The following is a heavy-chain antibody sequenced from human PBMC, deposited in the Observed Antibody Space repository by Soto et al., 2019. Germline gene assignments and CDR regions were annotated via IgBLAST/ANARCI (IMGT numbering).Heavy chain of an antibody. V-gene: IGHV1-3*01. CDR1: GYTFTRYA. Sequence: ASVKVSCKASGYTFTRYAIHWVRQAPGQGLEWLGWINAGTGIATYSQRFQGRVTITSDTSATTSYMELSSLRSEDTAVYYCARDPSIAARLEAAWFDPWGQGTLVTV. CDR2: INAGTGIA. J-gene: IGHJ5*02. D-gene: IGHD6-6*01. CDR3: ARDPSIAARLEAAWFDP.